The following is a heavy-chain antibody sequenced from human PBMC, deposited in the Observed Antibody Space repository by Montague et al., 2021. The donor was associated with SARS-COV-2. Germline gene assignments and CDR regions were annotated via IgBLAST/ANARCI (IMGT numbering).Heavy chain of an antibody. CDR3: ASGIYPSGSYYNRYYYGLNI. CDR2: INHSANT. J-gene: IGHJ6*02. D-gene: IGHD3-10*01. Sequence: SKTRSLTCAVHGGSLSGYYWGWIRQPPEKGLEWIGEINHSANTKXNPSLKSPVTISIDTSKNQFSLKMTSVTAADTATYYCASGIYPSGSYYNRYYYGLNIWGPGTTVIVSS. V-gene: IGHV4-34*01. CDR1: GGSLSGYY.